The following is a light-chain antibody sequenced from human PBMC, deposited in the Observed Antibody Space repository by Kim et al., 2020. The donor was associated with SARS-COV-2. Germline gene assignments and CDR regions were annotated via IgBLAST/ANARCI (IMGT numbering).Light chain of an antibody. CDR3: AAWDDSLSGWV. J-gene: IGLJ3*02. Sequence: QSVLTQPPSASGTPGQRVTISCSGSSSNIGSNYVYWYQQLPGPAPKLLIYRNNQRPSGVPDRFSGSKSGTSASLAISGLRSEDEADYYCAAWDDSLSGWVFGGGTQLTVL. V-gene: IGLV1-47*01. CDR1: SSNIGSNY. CDR2: RNN.